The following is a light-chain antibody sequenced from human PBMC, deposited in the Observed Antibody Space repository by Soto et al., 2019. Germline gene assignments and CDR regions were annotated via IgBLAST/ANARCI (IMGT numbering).Light chain of an antibody. J-gene: IGKJ4*01. CDR3: QQYYNWPPLT. Sequence: EIVMTQSPPTLSVSPGERVTLSCRVSQSVGGNVAWYQQRPGQAPRLLISGASTRASGVPARISGSGYGTEVTLTISSLLAEDIGVYYCQQYYNWPPLTFGGGTKVEIK. CDR1: QSVGGN. V-gene: IGKV3-15*01. CDR2: GAS.